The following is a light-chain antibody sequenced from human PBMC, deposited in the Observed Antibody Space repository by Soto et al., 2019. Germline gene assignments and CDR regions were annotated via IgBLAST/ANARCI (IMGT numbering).Light chain of an antibody. CDR3: QQYFATPRT. Sequence: DIVMTQSPDSLAVSLGERATINCKSSQTVLYSSNNNNYLAWYQQKPGQPPKLLIYWASTRESGVPDRFSGRGSWTDFTLTISSLQAEDVAVYYCQQYFATPRTFGQGTKVEIK. V-gene: IGKV4-1*01. J-gene: IGKJ1*01. CDR1: QTVLYSSNNNNY. CDR2: WAS.